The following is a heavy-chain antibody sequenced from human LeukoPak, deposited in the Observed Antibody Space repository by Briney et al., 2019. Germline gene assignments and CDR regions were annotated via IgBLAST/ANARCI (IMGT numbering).Heavy chain of an antibody. Sequence: SETLSLTCTVSGGSISSGGYYWSWIRQHPGKGLEWIGYIYYSGSTYYNPSLKSRVTISVDTSKSQFSLKLSSVTAADTAVYYCARGFRRRIFDYWGQGTLVTVSS. CDR3: ARGFRRRIFDY. CDR1: GGSISSGGYY. J-gene: IGHJ4*02. CDR2: IYYSGST. V-gene: IGHV4-31*03. D-gene: IGHD2-21*01.